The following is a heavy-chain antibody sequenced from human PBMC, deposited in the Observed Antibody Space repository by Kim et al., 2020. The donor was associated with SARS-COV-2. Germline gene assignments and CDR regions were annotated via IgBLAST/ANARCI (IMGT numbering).Heavy chain of an antibody. J-gene: IGHJ3*02. D-gene: IGHD3-10*01. V-gene: IGHV4-61*02. CDR2: IYTSGST. CDR1: GGSISSGSYY. CDR3: ARDRMVRGVPEAFDI. Sequence: SETLSLTCTVSGGSISSGSYYWSWIRQPAGKGLEWIGRIYTSGSTNYNPSLKSRVTISVDTSKNQFSLKLSSVTAADTAVYYCARDRMVRGVPEAFDIWGQGTMVTVSS.